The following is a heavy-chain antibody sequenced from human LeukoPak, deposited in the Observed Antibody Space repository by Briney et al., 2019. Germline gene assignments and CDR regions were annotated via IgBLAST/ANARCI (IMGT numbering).Heavy chain of an antibody. V-gene: IGHV3-7*03. CDR1: GFTFDDYA. CDR3: ARTQYYDILTGCSPFFDY. CDR2: IKQDGSEK. J-gene: IGHJ4*02. D-gene: IGHD3-9*01. Sequence: GGSLRLSCAASGFTFDDYAMHWVRQAPGKGLEWVANIKQDGSEKYYVDSVKGRFTISRDNAKNSLYLQMNSLRAEDTAVYYCARTQYYDILTGCSPFFDYWGQGTLVTVSS.